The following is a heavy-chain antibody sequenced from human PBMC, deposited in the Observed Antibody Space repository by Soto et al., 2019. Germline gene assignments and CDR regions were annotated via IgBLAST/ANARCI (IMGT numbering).Heavy chain of an antibody. Sequence: SETLSLTCTVYGGSISSGGYYWSWIRQHPGKGLEWIGYIYYSGSTYYNPSLKSRVTISVDTSKNQFSLKLSSVTAADTAVYYCARGTIAAQMIDYWGQGTLVTVSS. CDR1: GGSISSGGYY. CDR3: ARGTIAAQMIDY. V-gene: IGHV4-31*03. CDR2: IYYSGST. D-gene: IGHD6-6*01. J-gene: IGHJ4*02.